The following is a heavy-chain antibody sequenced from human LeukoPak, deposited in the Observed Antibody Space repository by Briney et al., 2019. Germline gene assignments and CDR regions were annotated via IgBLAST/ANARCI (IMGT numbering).Heavy chain of an antibody. Sequence: GGSLRLSCAASGSTFSSYGMHWVRQAPGKGLEWVAFIRYDGSNKYYADSVKGRFTISRDNSKNTLYLQMNSLRVEDTAVYYCAKDGQYGSGRDYYYYMDVWGKGITVTVSS. D-gene: IGHD3-10*01. CDR3: AKDGQYGSGRDYYYYMDV. J-gene: IGHJ6*03. CDR1: GSTFSSYG. V-gene: IGHV3-30*02. CDR2: IRYDGSNK.